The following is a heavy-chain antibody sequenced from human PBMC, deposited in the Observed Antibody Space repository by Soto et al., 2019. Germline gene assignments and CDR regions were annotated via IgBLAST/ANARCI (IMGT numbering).Heavy chain of an antibody. Sequence: GGSLRLSCAASGFTFSDYYMSWIRQAPGKGLEYISYISSSSGSTNYADSVKGRFTTSRDNSQNTLYLQMNSLRPEDTAVYYCARDVPLGHWGQGALVTVSS. J-gene: IGHJ4*02. D-gene: IGHD3-16*01. V-gene: IGHV3-11*06. CDR2: ISSSSGST. CDR1: GFTFSDYY. CDR3: ARDVPLGH.